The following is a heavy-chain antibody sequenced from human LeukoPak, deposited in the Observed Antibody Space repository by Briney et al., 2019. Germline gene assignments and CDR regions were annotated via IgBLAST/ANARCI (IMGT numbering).Heavy chain of an antibody. CDR1: GFTFSTYA. D-gene: IGHD3-10*01. CDR2: ISSNGAST. J-gene: IGHJ4*02. V-gene: IGHV3-23*01. Sequence: GGSLRLSCAVSGFTFSTYAMSWVRQAPGKGLEWVSTISSNGASTYYADSVKGRFTISRDNSNNTLYLHLHSLRAEDTAVYYCAKDELWFGETQYYFDYWGQGTLVTVAS. CDR3: AKDELWFGETQYYFDY.